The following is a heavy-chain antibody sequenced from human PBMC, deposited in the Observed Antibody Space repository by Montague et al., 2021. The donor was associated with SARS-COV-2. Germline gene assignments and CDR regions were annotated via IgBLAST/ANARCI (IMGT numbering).Heavy chain of an antibody. CDR1: TGAFSGYY. CDR3: ARGFDY. Sequence: SETLSLTCAVSTGAFSGYYWRWIRQPPGKGLEWIGDVSYSGSTNYNPSLKSRVTISVDTSKNQVSLKLSSVTAADTAVYYCARGFDYWGQGTLVTVSS. J-gene: IGHJ4*02. V-gene: IGHV4-34*01. CDR2: VSYSGST.